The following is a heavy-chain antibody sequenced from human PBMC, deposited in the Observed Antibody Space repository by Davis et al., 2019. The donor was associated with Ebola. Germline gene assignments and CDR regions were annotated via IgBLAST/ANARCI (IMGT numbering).Heavy chain of an antibody. J-gene: IGHJ4*02. V-gene: IGHV3-64D*08. CDR1: GFTFSAHT. Sequence: GESPKISCSASGFTFSAHTMHWVRQAPGKGLEYVSVISSSGKTYYADSVKGRFTISRDNSQNNVYLQMTSLRVEDTAVYYCVKEGTTTIWVDSDNWGQGTLVTVAS. D-gene: IGHD1-26*01. CDR3: VKEGTTTIWVDSDN. CDR2: ISSSGKT.